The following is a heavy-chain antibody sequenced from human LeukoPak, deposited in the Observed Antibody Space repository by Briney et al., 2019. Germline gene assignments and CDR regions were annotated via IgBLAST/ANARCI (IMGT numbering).Heavy chain of an antibody. D-gene: IGHD2-15*01. Sequence: VSVIYSCGSTYYADSVKGRFTISRDNSKNTLYLQMNSLRAENTAVYYCAGVGDCSGGRSCYWGQGTLVTVSS. J-gene: IGHJ4*02. V-gene: IGHV3-66*01. CDR2: IYSCGST. CDR3: AGVGDCSGGRSCY.